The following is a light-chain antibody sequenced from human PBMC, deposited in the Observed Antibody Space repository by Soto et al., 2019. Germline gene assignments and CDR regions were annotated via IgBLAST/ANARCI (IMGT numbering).Light chain of an antibody. J-gene: IGKJ1*01. CDR1: QSLVFSDGNVY. Sequence: DVVMTQSPLSLPVTLGQPASISCRSSQSLVFSDGNVYLNWFHQRPGQSPRRLIYEVSTRDSGVPDRFSASGSGTAFTLKISRVEAEDVGVYYCMQGSQWPWTFGQGTKVEVK. CDR2: EVS. CDR3: MQGSQWPWT. V-gene: IGKV2-30*01.